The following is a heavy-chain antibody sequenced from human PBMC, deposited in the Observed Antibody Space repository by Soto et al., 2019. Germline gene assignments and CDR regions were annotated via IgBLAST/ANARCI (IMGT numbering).Heavy chain of an antibody. J-gene: IGHJ4*02. D-gene: IGHD2-15*01. Sequence: EVQLVESGGGLVQPGGSLRLSCAASGFTFSTYWMHWVRQAPGKGLVWVSRINSDGSTTDYADSVRGRFTLSRDNAXTXXYLQMNSLRAEDTAVYYCARDQGYCSGGSCYVAGYWGQGTLVTVSS. V-gene: IGHV3-74*01. CDR2: INSDGSTT. CDR3: ARDQGYCSGGSCYVAGY. CDR1: GFTFSTYW.